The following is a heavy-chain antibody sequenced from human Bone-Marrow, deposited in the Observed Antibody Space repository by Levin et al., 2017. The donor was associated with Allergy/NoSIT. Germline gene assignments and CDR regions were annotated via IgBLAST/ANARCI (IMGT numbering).Heavy chain of an antibody. D-gene: IGHD4-11*01. Sequence: SETLSLTCTVSGGSISSGGYYWSWIRQHPGKGLEWIGYIYYSGSTYYNPSLKSRLTISVDTSKNQFSLKLSSVTAADTAVYYCATVDYSNRPFDYWGQGTLVTVSS. V-gene: IGHV4-31*03. CDR1: GGSISSGGYY. CDR3: ATVDYSNRPFDY. J-gene: IGHJ4*02. CDR2: IYYSGST.